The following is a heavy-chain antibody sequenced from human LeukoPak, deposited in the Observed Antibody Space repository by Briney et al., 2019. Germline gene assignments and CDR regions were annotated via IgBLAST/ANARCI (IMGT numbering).Heavy chain of an antibody. D-gene: IGHD2-15*01. V-gene: IGHV1-46*01. CDR2: IHPTGGST. CDR1: GYTFTNYY. CDR3: ARDLGLLSDY. J-gene: IGHJ4*02. Sequence: ASVKVSCKASGYTFTNYYMHWVRQAPGQGLEWTGIIHPTGGSTSYAQKFQGRVTMTRDTSTNTVYMELSSLRSDDTAVYYCARDLGLLSDYWGQGTLVTVSS.